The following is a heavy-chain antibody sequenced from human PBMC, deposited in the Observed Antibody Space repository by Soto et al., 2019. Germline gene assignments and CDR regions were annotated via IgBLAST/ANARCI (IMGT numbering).Heavy chain of an antibody. J-gene: IGHJ5*02. CDR2: ISSSSSYI. CDR1: GFTFSSYS. CDR3: ARDGLTTAAPGSDNWFDP. Sequence: GGSLRLSCAASGFTFSSYSMNWVRQAPGKGLEWVSSISSSSSYIYYADSVKGRFTISRDNAKNSLYLQMNSLRAEDTAVYYCARDGLTTAAPGSDNWFDPWGQGXLVTVSS. V-gene: IGHV3-21*01. D-gene: IGHD4-4*01.